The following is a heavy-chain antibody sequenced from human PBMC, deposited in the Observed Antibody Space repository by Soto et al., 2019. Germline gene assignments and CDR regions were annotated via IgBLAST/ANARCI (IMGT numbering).Heavy chain of an antibody. J-gene: IGHJ6*02. Sequence: PGESLKISCQGSGYSFTSYWITWVRQTLGKGLGWMGRIDPSDSYTNYSPSFQGHVTISADRSISTAYLQWSSLEASDTAIYYCARRLSGPKEEYNAYYFYGLDVWGQGTTVTVSS. D-gene: IGHD1-1*01. CDR3: ARRLSGPKEEYNAYYFYGLDV. CDR1: GYSFTSYW. V-gene: IGHV5-10-1*01. CDR2: IDPSDSYT.